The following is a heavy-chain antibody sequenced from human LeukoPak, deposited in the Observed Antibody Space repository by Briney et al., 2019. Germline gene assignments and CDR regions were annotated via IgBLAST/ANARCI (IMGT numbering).Heavy chain of an antibody. J-gene: IGHJ4*02. D-gene: IGHD5-12*01. CDR3: ARGRSTGYPYYFEY. V-gene: IGHV1-8*03. CDR1: GYTFTSYD. Sequence: ASVKVSCKASGYTFTSYDINWVRQATGQGLEWMGWMNPNSGSTGYAQKFQSRVTITRNTSISTAYMELSGLRSEDTAVYYCARGRSTGYPYYFEYWGQGTLVTVSS. CDR2: MNPNSGST.